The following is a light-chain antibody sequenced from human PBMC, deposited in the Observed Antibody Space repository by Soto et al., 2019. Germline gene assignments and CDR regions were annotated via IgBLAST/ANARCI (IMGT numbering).Light chain of an antibody. CDR1: QSVSSSY. J-gene: IGKJ1*01. CDR2: GAS. V-gene: IGKV3-20*01. CDR3: QQYGSSRT. Sequence: ELVFTHSPATLSFSPVDRAALSCRASQSVSSSYLAWYQQKRGQAPRLLIYGASSRAPGIPDRFSGSGSGTDFTLTISRLETDDFAVYYCQQYGSSRTFGQGTKVDI.